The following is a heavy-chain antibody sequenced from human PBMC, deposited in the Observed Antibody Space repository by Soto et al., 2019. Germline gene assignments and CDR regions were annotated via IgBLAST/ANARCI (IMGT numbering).Heavy chain of an antibody. CDR1: GFTFSSYA. CDR3: ARDPSWRIRGLFDY. V-gene: IGHV3-30-3*01. Sequence: QVQLVESGGGVVQPGRSLRLSCAASGFTFSSYAMHWVRQAPGKGLEWVAVISYDGSNKYYADSVKGRFTISRDNSKNTLYLQMNSLRAEDTAVYYCARDPSWRIRGLFDYWGQGTLVTVSS. J-gene: IGHJ4*02. CDR2: ISYDGSNK.